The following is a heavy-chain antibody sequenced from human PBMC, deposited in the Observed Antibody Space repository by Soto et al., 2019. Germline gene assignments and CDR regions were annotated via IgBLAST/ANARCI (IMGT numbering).Heavy chain of an antibody. Sequence: ESGGGVVQPGRSLRLSCAASGFTFSSYAMHWVRQAPGKGLEWVAVISYDGSNKYYADSVKGRFTISRDNSKNTLYLQMNSLRAEDTAVYYCAREEVGSYGYWGQGTLVTVSS. CDR2: ISYDGSNK. J-gene: IGHJ4*02. CDR1: GFTFSSYA. CDR3: AREEVGSYGY. V-gene: IGHV3-30-3*01. D-gene: IGHD5-18*01.